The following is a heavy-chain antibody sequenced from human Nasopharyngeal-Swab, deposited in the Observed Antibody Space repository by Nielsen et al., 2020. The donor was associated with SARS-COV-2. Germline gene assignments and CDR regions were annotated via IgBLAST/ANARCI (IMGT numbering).Heavy chain of an antibody. CDR1: GYTFTSYG. J-gene: IGHJ6*02. CDR2: ISAYNGNT. V-gene: IGHV1-18*01. CDR3: ARIEYCSGGSCYDVVLPLFYGMDV. D-gene: IGHD2-15*01. Sequence: ASVKVSCKASGYTFTSYGISWVRQAPGQGLEWMGWISAYNGNTNYAQKLQGRVTMTTDTSTSTAYMELRSLRSDDTAVYYCARIEYCSGGSCYDVVLPLFYGMDVWGQGTTVTVSS.